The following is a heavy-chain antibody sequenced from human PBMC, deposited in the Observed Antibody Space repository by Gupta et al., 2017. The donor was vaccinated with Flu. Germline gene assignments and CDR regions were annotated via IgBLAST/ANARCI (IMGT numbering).Heavy chain of an antibody. Sequence: EVQLVESGGGLVQPGGSLKLSCAASGFTFSDSTIHWVRQASGKGLEWVGRIRNKANNYATAYGASVRGRFTISRDDSKNTAYLQMNSLKTEDTAVYFCLGSVSSPAYVQCWGQGTLVTVSS. V-gene: IGHV3-73*02. CDR1: GFTFSDST. J-gene: IGHJ1*01. D-gene: IGHD2-15*01. CDR3: LGSVSSPAYVQC. CDR2: IRNKANNYAT.